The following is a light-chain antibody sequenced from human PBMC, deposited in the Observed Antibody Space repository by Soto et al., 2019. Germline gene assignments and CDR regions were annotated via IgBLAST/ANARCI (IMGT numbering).Light chain of an antibody. Sequence: SALTQPASVSGSPGQSITISCTGTSSDVGGYNYVSWYQHHPGKAPKLIIYEVSNRPSGVSNRFSGSKSGNTASLTISGLQAEDETDYYCSSYTSSITYVFGTGTKVTVL. V-gene: IGLV2-14*01. J-gene: IGLJ1*01. CDR2: EVS. CDR3: SSYTSSITYV. CDR1: SSDVGGYNY.